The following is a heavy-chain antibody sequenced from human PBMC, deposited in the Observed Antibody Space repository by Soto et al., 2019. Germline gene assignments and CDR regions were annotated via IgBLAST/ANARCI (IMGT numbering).Heavy chain of an antibody. J-gene: IGHJ4*02. V-gene: IGHV3-15*01. D-gene: IGHD3-9*01. CDR2: IKSKTDGGTA. CDR3: TTGRYYDILTGHHNVAY. CDR1: GFNLSHPW. Sequence: GGSLRLFCVASGFNLSHPWMTWVRQAAGKGLEWVGHIKSKTDGGTADYAAPVKGRFTISRDDSKNTVYLQMNSLRTEDTAVYYCTTGRYYDILTGHHNVAYWGQGTLVTVSS.